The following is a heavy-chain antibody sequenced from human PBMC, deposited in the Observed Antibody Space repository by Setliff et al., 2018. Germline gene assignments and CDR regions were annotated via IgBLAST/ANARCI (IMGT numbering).Heavy chain of an antibody. D-gene: IGHD7-27*01. CDR3: ARAGAIQGGFDI. J-gene: IGHJ3*02. CDR2: IHSSGNT. V-gene: IGHV4-4*07. Sequence: KPSETLSLTCNVSGGSISTYYWSWIRQPAGKGLEWIGRIHSSGNTNYKPSLKSRVTMSVDTTKNQFSLKLSSVTAADTAGYYCARAGAIQGGFDIWCQGTVVTVSS. CDR1: GGSISTYY.